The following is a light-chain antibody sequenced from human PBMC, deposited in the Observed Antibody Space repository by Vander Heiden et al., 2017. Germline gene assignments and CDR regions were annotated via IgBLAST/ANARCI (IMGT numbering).Light chain of an antibody. CDR2: EVS. Sequence: QSALTQPASVSGSPGQSITISCTGTSSDVGGYNYGSWYQQHPGKAPKLMIYEVSNRPSGVSNRFSGSKSGNTASLTIAGLQAEDEADYYCSSYTSSSTLEVFGTGTKVTVL. CDR1: SSDVGGYNY. CDR3: SSYTSSSTLEV. J-gene: IGLJ1*01. V-gene: IGLV2-14*01.